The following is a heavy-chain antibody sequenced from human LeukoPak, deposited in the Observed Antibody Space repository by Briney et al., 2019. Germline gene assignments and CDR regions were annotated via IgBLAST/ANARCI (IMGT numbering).Heavy chain of an antibody. CDR1: GGSITTYY. Sequence: PSETLPLTCTVSGGSITTYYWSWIRQSPGKGLEWIGYIYPGGTTSYNPSLTSRVTISLDRSRSQFSLKLSSVTAADTAVYYCARQVGSSRIGYWGQGTLVTVSS. CDR3: ARQVGSSRIGY. CDR2: IYPGGTT. V-gene: IGHV4-59*08. J-gene: IGHJ4*02. D-gene: IGHD1-26*01.